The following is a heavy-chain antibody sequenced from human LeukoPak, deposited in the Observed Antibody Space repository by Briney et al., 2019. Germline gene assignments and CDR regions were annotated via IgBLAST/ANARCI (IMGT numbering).Heavy chain of an antibody. CDR1: GFSFSNYY. CDR2: ITNSGSSK. J-gene: IGHJ4*02. CDR3: AREASGNYYVFDS. V-gene: IGHV3-11*04. Sequence: GGSLRLSCAASGFSFSNYYMSWIRQAPGKGLEWVSYITNSGSSKHYADAVKGRFTISRDNVKKSVHLHMTSLRAEDTGVYYCAREASGNYYVFDSWGQGTLVTVSS. D-gene: IGHD1-26*01.